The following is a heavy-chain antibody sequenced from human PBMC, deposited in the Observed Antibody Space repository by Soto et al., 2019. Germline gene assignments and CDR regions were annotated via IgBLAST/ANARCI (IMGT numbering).Heavy chain of an antibody. V-gene: IGHV3-7*01. CDR1: GFTFSSYW. J-gene: IGHJ4*02. CDR2: IKQDGSEK. CDR3: AKDRYCGDYGLYYFDY. D-gene: IGHD4-17*01. Sequence: GGSLRLSCAASGFTFSSYWMSWVRQAPGKGLEWVANIKQDGSEKYYVDSVKGRFTISRDDAKNSLYLQMNSLRAEDTAVYYCAKDRYCGDYGLYYFDYWGQGTLVTVSS.